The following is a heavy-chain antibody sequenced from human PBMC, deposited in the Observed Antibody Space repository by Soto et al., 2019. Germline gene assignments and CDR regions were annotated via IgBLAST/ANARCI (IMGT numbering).Heavy chain of an antibody. CDR3: ARDSEGVLGWFDP. CDR2: IWYDGSNK. CDR1: GFTFSSYG. J-gene: IGHJ5*02. V-gene: IGHV3-33*01. Sequence: QVQLVESGGGVVQPGRSLRLSCAASGFTFSSYGMHWVRQAPGKGLEWVAVIWYDGSNKYYADSVKGRFTISRDNSKNTLYLQMNSLRAEDTAVYYCARDSEGVLGWFDPWGQGTLVTVSS. D-gene: IGHD3-10*01.